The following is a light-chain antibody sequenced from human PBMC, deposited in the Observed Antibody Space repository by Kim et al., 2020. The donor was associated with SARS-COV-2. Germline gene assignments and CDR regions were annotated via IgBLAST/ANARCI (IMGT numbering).Light chain of an antibody. CDR3: QSYDISLISSV. CDR1: SSNIGAGYD. Sequence: QRVTISCTGSSSNIGAGYDVHWYQQFPGTAPKLLIYDNNNRPSGVSDRFSGSKSGTSASLAITGLQAEDEADYYCQSYDISLISSVFGGGTKLTVL. V-gene: IGLV1-40*01. J-gene: IGLJ2*01. CDR2: DNN.